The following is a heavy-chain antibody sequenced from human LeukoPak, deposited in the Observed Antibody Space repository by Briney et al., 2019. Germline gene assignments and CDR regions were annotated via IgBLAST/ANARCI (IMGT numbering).Heavy chain of an antibody. V-gene: IGHV4-59*08. CDR2: ISDSGST. J-gene: IGHJ5*02. D-gene: IGHD2-15*01. Sequence: SQTLSLTCTVFGGSITNYNWNSIRPPPGKGLGLIGYISDSGSTNYNPSLQSRVTISADTSKNQFSLKLSSVPASDTAVYYCARRRVGDLTAGSDTWFDPWGQGALVTVSS. CDR1: GGSITNYN. CDR3: ARRRVGDLTAGSDTWFDP.